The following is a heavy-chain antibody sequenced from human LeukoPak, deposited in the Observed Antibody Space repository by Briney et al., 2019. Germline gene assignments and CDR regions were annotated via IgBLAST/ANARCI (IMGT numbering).Heavy chain of an antibody. CDR1: GGSISSSSW. CDR3: ARDSSGWLFWFDP. J-gene: IGHJ5*02. CDR2: IYHSGST. Sequence: SGTLSLTCAVSGGSISSSSWWSWVRQPPGKGLEWIGEIYHSGSTNYNPSLKSRVTMSVDTSKNQFSLKLSSVTAADTAVYYCARDSSGWLFWFDPWGQGTLVTVSS. V-gene: IGHV4-4*02. D-gene: IGHD6-19*01.